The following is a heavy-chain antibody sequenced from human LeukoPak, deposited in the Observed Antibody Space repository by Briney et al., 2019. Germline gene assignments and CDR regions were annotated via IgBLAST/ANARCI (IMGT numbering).Heavy chain of an antibody. J-gene: IGHJ6*03. D-gene: IGHD1-7*01. CDR2: INDSGRI. CDR1: GGSFSNYY. Sequence: NSSETLSLTCAVYGGSFSNYYWSWIRQPPGKGLEWIGEINDSGRINYNPSLMSRVTVSVDTSKNQFSLRVTSVTATDTAVYYCARRWNYGRNYYIDVWGNGATVSVSS. CDR3: ARRWNYGRNYYIDV. V-gene: IGHV4-34*01.